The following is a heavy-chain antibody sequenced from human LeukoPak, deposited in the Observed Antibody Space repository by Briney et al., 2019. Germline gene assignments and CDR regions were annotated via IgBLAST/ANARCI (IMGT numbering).Heavy chain of an antibody. D-gene: IGHD6-13*01. CDR2: IYTDGTNT. J-gene: IGHJ4*02. CDR1: GFTFSSYW. CDR3: ASLGSSWYLADY. V-gene: IGHV3-74*01. Sequence: GGSLRLSCAASGFTFSSYWMHWVRQAPGKGLVWASRIYTDGTNTDYADSVKGRFTISRDNAKNTLYLQMNSLRAEDTAVYYCASLGSSWYLADYWGQGTLVTVSS.